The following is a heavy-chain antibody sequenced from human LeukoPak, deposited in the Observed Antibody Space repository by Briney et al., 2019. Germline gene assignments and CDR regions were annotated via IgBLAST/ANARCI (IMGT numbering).Heavy chain of an antibody. Sequence: PGGSLRLSCAASGFTVSSNYMSWVRQAPGKGLEWVSVIYSGGSTYYADSVKGRFTFSRDNSKNTLYLQMNSLRAEDTAVYYCARDKGCSSTSCKYYYGMDVWGQGTTVTVSS. V-gene: IGHV3-66*01. CDR1: GFTVSSNY. J-gene: IGHJ6*02. CDR2: IYSGGST. D-gene: IGHD2-2*01. CDR3: ARDKGCSSTSCKYYYGMDV.